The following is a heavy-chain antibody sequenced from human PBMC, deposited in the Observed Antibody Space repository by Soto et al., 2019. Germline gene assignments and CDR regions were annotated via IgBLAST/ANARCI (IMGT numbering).Heavy chain of an antibody. J-gene: IGHJ1*01. V-gene: IGHV3-30-3*01. CDR2: ISPAGTNQ. Sequence: GGSLRLSCVASGFIFSDYAMHWARQAPGKGLEWVALISPAGTNQYYAASAKGRFTISRDNSKNTLYLQMNSLRPEDTGLYYCARENSRISPRLFQHWGHGTL. CDR1: GFIFSDYA. CDR3: ARENSRISPRLFQH. D-gene: IGHD6-6*01.